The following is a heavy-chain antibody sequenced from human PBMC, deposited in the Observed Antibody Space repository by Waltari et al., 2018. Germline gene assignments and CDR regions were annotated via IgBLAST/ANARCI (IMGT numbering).Heavy chain of an antibody. CDR1: GGSISGHY. J-gene: IGHJ4*02. D-gene: IGHD3-9*01. CDR2: IYTSGSA. CDR3: ASSMTGYFDY. Sequence: VQLQESGPGLVKPSGTLFLTCSVSGGSISGHYWAWIRQPAGKGLEWIGRIYTSGSASYNPALKSRVTMSVDTSKNQFSLTVSAVTAADTAVYYCASSMTGYFDYWGQGVLVTVSS. V-gene: IGHV4-4*07.